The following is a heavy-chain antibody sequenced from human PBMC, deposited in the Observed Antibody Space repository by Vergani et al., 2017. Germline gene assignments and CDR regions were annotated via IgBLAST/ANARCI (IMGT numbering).Heavy chain of an antibody. J-gene: IGHJ2*01. D-gene: IGHD2-2*01. Sequence: QVQLVESGGGVVQPGRSLRLSCAASGFTFNQYRMHWVRQAPGKGLEWVAVTWYDGNNKQYADSVKGRFTISRDNSKSTMYLQMNSLRDEDTAVYYCAREGCSSTSCYAGWYFDLWGRGTLVTVSS. CDR1: GFTFNQYR. CDR2: TWYDGNNK. CDR3: AREGCSSTSCYAGWYFDL. V-gene: IGHV3-33*01.